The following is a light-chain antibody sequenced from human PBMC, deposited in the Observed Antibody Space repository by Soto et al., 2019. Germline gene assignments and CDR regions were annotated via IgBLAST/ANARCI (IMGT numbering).Light chain of an antibody. J-gene: IGKJ5*01. V-gene: IGKV3-11*01. CDR3: QQRSNWPPIT. CDR1: QSVSSY. CDR2: DAY. Sequence: EIVLTQSPANLSLSPGERANLSCRASQSVSSYLAWYQQKPGQAPRLLIYDAYNRATGIPARFSGSGSGTDFTLTISSLEPEDFAVYYCQQRSNWPPITFGQGTRLESK.